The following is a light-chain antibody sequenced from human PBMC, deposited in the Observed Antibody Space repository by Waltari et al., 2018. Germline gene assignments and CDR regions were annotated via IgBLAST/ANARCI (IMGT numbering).Light chain of an antibody. V-gene: IGKV2-28*01. Sequence: EIVMTQSPLSLPVTPGEPASIACMSSQSLLHSNGYNYLDWYLQKPGQSPQLLIYLGSNRASGVPDRFSGSGSGTDFTLKISRVEAEDVGVYYCMQALQTPPYTFGQGTKLEIK. CDR3: MQALQTPPYT. CDR2: LGS. J-gene: IGKJ2*01. CDR1: QSLLHSNGYNY.